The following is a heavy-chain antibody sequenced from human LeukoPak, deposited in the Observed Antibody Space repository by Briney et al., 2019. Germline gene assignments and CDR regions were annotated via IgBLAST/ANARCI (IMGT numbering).Heavy chain of an antibody. V-gene: IGHV3-15*01. D-gene: IGHD3-10*01. J-gene: IGHJ4*02. CDR1: GFTFNNAL. CDR3: TTDRGITIRPLFDY. Sequence: PGGSPRLSCAASGFTFNNALMSWVRQAPGKGLEWVGHIKGEPDGGTTHYAAPVKGRFFISRDDSKNTLYLQMNSLKSDDTAVYYCTTDRGITIRPLFDYWGQGTLVTVSS. CDR2: IKGEPDGGTT.